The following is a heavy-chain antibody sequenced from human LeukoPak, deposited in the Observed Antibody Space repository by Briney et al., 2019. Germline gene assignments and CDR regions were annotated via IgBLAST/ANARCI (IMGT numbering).Heavy chain of an antibody. Sequence: GGSLRLSCAASGFTFSTYAMHWVRQAPGRGLEWVAVILYDGSNQYYADSVKGRFTISRDNSRNTLYLQMNSLKVENTAVYYCARDFRDYRDYVAYFDSWGQGTLVTVSS. CDR2: ILYDGSNQ. CDR3: ARDFRDYRDYVAYFDS. D-gene: IGHD4-17*01. CDR1: GFTFSTYA. J-gene: IGHJ4*02. V-gene: IGHV3-30-3*01.